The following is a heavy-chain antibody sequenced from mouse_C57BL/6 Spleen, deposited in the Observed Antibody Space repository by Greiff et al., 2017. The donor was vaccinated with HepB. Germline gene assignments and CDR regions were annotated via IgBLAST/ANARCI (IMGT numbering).Heavy chain of an antibody. CDR1: GFTFSDYG. CDR3: ASGVTYYFDY. J-gene: IGHJ2*01. D-gene: IGHD1-1*02. V-gene: IGHV5-17*01. Sequence: DVMLVESGGGLVKPGGSLKLSCAASGFTFSDYGMHWVRQAPEKGLEWVAYISSGSSTIYYADTVKGRFTISRDNAKNTLFLQMTSLRSEDTAMYYCASGVTYYFDYWGQGTTLTVSS. CDR2: ISSGSSTI.